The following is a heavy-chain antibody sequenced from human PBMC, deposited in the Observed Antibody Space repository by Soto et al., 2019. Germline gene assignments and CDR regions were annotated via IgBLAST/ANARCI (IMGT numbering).Heavy chain of an antibody. Sequence: VGSLRLSCEGSGFTFSAYAMNWVRQAPGKGLEWVSYISSRSDTLYYADSVKGRFTISRDNAKNSVYLQVNNLRDEDTAVYYCARDWDIVILSVPIPNYNYGMDVWGQGTTVTVSS. J-gene: IGHJ6*02. CDR3: ARDWDIVILSVPIPNYNYGMDV. CDR2: ISSRSDTL. V-gene: IGHV3-48*02. CDR1: GFTFSAYA. D-gene: IGHD2-15*01.